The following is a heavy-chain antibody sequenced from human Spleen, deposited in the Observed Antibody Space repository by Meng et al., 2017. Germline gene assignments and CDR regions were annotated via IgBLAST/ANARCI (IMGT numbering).Heavy chain of an antibody. CDR2: INPTGGSP. J-gene: IGHJ4*02. V-gene: IGHV1-46*01. CDR3: ARQEMGTITAFDY. CDR1: GYTFTSYY. Sequence: ASVKVSCKASGYTFTSYYMHWARQAPGQGLEWLGIINPTGGSPSYAQKFQGRVTMTRDTSMSTVYMELSSLRSEDTAVYFCARQEMGTITAFDYWGQGTLVTVSS. D-gene: IGHD5-24*01.